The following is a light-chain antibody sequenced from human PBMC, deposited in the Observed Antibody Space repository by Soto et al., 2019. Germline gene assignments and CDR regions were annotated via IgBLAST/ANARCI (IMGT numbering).Light chain of an antibody. CDR1: QSVSSNN. CDR2: GAS. J-gene: IGKJ3*01. Sequence: EIVLTQSPGTLSLSPGERATLSCRASQSVSSNNLAWYQQLPGQAPRVVIYGASTRATGIPESFSGSGSVTDFTLTISRLEPEDFAVYYCHQYGRSPFTFGPGTKVDIK. CDR3: HQYGRSPFT. V-gene: IGKV3-20*01.